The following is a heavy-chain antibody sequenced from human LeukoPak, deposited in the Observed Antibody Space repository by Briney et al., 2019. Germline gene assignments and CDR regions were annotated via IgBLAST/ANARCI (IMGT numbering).Heavy chain of an antibody. J-gene: IGHJ5*02. V-gene: IGHV4-4*07. CDR3: ARGRGGRLRCSGGSCYSGNWFDP. CDR2: IYTSGST. CDR1: GGSISSYY. Sequence: PSETLSLTCTVSGGSISSYYWSWIRQPAGKGLEWIGRIYTSGSTNYNPSLKSRVTMSVDTSKNQFSLKLSSVTAADTAVYYCARGRGGRLRCSGGSCYSGNWFDPWGQGTLVTVSS. D-gene: IGHD2-15*01.